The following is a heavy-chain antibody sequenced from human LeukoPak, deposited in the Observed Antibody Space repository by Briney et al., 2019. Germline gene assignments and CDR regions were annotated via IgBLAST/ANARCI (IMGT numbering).Heavy chain of an antibody. D-gene: IGHD6-19*01. V-gene: IGHV4-34*01. J-gene: IGHJ4*02. Sequence: SETLSLTCAVYGGSFSGYYWSWIRQPPGKGLEWIGEINHSGSTNYNPSLKSRVTISVDTSKNQFSLKLSSVTAADTAVYYCARRASSGWYVDYWGQETLVTVSS. CDR3: ARRASSGWYVDY. CDR2: INHSGST. CDR1: GGSFSGYY.